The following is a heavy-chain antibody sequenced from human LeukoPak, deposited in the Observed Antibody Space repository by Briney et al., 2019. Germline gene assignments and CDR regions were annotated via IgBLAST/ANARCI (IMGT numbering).Heavy chain of an antibody. CDR2: INXSGGXT. J-gene: IGHJ6*02. D-gene: IGHD3-3*01. CDR3: ARGVNYHRYDFWSGYYKDYYYYGMDV. Sequence: RQAPGQGLEWMXXINXSGGXTSYAQKFQGRVTMTRDTSTSTVYMELSSLRSEDTAVYYCARGVNYHRYDFWSGYYKDYYYYGMDVWGQGTTVTVSS. V-gene: IGHV1-46*01.